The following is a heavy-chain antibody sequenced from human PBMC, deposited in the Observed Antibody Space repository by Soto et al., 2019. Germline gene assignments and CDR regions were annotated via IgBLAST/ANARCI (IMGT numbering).Heavy chain of an antibody. CDR1: GYTFTSYG. V-gene: IGHV1-18*01. J-gene: IGHJ6*02. CDR3: ARRGYSSSWYYYYYYGMDV. CDR2: ISAYNGNT. D-gene: IGHD6-13*01. Sequence: ASVKVSCKASGYTFTSYGISWVRQAPGQGLEWMGWISAYNGNTNYAQKLQGRVTMTRNTSISTVYMELSSLRSEDTAVYYCARRGYSSSWYYYYYYGMDVWGQGTTVTVSS.